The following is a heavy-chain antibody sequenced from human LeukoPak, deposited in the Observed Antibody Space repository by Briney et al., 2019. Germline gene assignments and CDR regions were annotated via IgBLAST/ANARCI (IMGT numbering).Heavy chain of an antibody. CDR2: INWNGGST. V-gene: IGHV3-20*01. J-gene: IGHJ6*03. CDR3: ARRSVYYDSSGYYGYYMDV. D-gene: IGHD3-22*01. CDR1: GFTFDDYG. Sequence: GGSLRLSYAASGFTFDDYGMSWVRQAPGKGLEWVSGINWNGGSTGYADSVKGRFTICRDNAKNSLYLQMNSLRAEDTASYHCARRSVYYDSSGYYGYYMDVWGKGTTVTVSS.